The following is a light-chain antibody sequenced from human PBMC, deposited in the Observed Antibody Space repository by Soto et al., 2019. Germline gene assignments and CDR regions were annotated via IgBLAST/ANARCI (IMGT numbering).Light chain of an antibody. CDR3: QQYYRPWT. CDR1: QSVLYSSNNKNY. Sequence: DIVMTQSPDSLAVSLGERATINCKSSQSVLYSSNNKNYLAWYQQKPGQPPKLLIYWASTRESGVTDRFRGSASRTDFTLSRSSLQAEDVAVYDCQQYYRPWTFGQGTKVEIK. J-gene: IGKJ1*01. V-gene: IGKV4-1*01. CDR2: WAS.